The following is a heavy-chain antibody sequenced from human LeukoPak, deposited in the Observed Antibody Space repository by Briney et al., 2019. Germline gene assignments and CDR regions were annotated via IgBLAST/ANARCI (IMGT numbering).Heavy chain of an antibody. CDR1: GYTFTGYY. V-gene: IGHV1-2*02. CDR3: ARDVGGMTTEYYFDY. CDR2: INPNSGGT. D-gene: IGHD4-11*01. Sequence: ASVKVSCKASGYTFTGYYMHWVRQAPGQGLEWMGWINPNSGGTNYAQKFQGRVTMTRDTSISTAYMELSSLRSEDTAVYYCARDVGGMTTEYYFDYWGQGTLVTVSS. J-gene: IGHJ4*02.